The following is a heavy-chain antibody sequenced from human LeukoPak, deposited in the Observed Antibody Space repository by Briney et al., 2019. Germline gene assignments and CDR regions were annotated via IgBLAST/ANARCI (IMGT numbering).Heavy chain of an antibody. CDR2: ISSSGSTI. D-gene: IGHD1-26*01. CDR3: ARSLVGAYDY. J-gene: IGHJ4*02. V-gene: IGHV3-48*03. Sequence: GGSLRLSCAASGFTFSSYEMNWVRQAPGKGLEWVSYISSSGSTIYYADSVKGRFTISRDNAKNSLYLQMSSLRAEDTALYYCARSLVGAYDYWGQGTLVTVSS. CDR1: GFTFSSYE.